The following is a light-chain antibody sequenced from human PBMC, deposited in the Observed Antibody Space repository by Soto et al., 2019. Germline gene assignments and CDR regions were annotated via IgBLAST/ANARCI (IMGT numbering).Light chain of an antibody. V-gene: IGLV2-14*01. CDR3: SSYTRGNTYV. CDR2: EVT. J-gene: IGLJ1*01. CDR1: GSDIGAYNT. Sequence: QSALTQPASVSGSPGQSITISCTGTGSDIGAYNTVAWCQQHPRRVPKLMIYEVTNRPSGISNRFSGSKSGNTASLTISALQAEDEGAYYCSSYTRGNTYVFGTGTKVTVL.